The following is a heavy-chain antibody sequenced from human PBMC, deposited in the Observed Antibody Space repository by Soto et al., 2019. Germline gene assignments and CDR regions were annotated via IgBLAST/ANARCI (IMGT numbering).Heavy chain of an antibody. V-gene: IGHV4-30-2*01. CDR3: ARARLMEGYDDGGSLRRFFDY. Sequence: TCALSGGSIITSGYSSRWIRKPPGNALERIAYTDYSGSTYYSPALKGRIAISVDRSRNRFSLRLNSVTAADTAVYYCARARLMEGYDDGGSLRRFFDYWGQGTTVTVSS. CDR1: GGSIITSGYS. CDR2: TDYSGST. D-gene: IGHD3-22*01. J-gene: IGHJ4*02.